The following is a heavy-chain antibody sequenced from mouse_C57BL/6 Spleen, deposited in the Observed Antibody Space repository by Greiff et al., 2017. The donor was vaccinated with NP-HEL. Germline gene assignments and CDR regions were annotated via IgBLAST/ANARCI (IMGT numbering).Heavy chain of an antibody. CDR1: GFTFSDYG. V-gene: IGHV5-17*01. CDR2: ISSGSSTI. J-gene: IGHJ3*01. D-gene: IGHD2-2*01. CDR3: ARRNGYDSAWFAY. Sequence: EVMLVESGGGLVKPGGSLKLSCAASGFTFSDYGMHWVRQAPEKGLEWVAYISSGSSTIYYADTVKGRFTISRDNAKNTLFLQMTRLRSEDTAMYYCARRNGYDSAWFAYWGQGTLVTVSA.